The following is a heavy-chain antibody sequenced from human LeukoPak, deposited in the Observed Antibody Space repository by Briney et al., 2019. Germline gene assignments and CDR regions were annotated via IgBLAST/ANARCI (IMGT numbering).Heavy chain of an antibody. D-gene: IGHD4-17*01. Sequence: ASVKASCKASIGSFNPYAITWVRQAPGQGLEWMGRIIPLLDKPNYAHQFQGRVTITADKSTSTAYMELNSLRSEDTAMYYCARDRTTSVTWGQGTLVTVSS. CDR1: IGSFNPYA. CDR3: ARDRTTSVT. CDR2: IIPLLDKP. V-gene: IGHV1-69*04. J-gene: IGHJ4*02.